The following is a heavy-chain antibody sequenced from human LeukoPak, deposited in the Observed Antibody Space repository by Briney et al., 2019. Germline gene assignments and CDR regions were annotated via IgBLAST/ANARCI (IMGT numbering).Heavy chain of an antibody. Sequence: PGGSLRLSCAASGFTFSSYSMNWVRQAPGKGLEWVSSISSSSSYIYYADSVKGRFTISRDNAKNSLYLQMNSLRAEDTAVYYCARDNYDSSTPYYFDYWGQGTLVTVSS. CDR1: GFTFSSYS. V-gene: IGHV3-21*01. CDR2: ISSSSSYI. D-gene: IGHD3-22*01. J-gene: IGHJ4*02. CDR3: ARDNYDSSTPYYFDY.